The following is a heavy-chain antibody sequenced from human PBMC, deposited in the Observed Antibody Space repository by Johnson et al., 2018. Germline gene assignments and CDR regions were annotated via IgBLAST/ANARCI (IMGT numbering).Heavy chain of an antibody. Sequence: VQLVQSGGGLVQPVRSLRLSCAASGFTFDDYAMHWVRQAPGKGLEWVSGISWNSGSIDYADSVKGRFTISRDNSKNSLYLQMNSLRAEDTAVYYCAKYYYDWGYYYYYMDVWGKGTTVTVSS. CDR2: ISWNSGSI. D-gene: IGHD3-22*01. CDR3: AKYYYDWGYYYYYMDV. J-gene: IGHJ6*03. V-gene: IGHV3-9*01. CDR1: GFTFDDYA.